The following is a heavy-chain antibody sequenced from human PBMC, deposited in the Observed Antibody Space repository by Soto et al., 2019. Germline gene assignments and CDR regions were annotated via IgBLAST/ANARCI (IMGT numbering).Heavy chain of an antibody. J-gene: IGHJ2*01. CDR1: GFTFSSYE. CDR2: ISSSGSTI. D-gene: IGHD4-4*01. V-gene: IGHV3-48*03. Sequence: HRGGSLRLSCAASGFTFSSYEMSLVRQAPGKGLEWVSYISSSGSTIYYADSVKGRFTISRDNAKNSLYLQMNSLRAEDTAVYYCARDRLLIQYLTGDWYFDLWGRGTLVTVYS. CDR3: ARDRLLIQYLTGDWYFDL.